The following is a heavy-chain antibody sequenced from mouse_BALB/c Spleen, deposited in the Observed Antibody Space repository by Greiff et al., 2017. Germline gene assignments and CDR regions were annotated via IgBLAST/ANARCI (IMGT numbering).Heavy chain of an antibody. CDR2: ISSGSSTI. Sequence: DVQLVESGGGLVQPGGSRKLSCAASGFTFSSFGMHWVRQAPEKGLEWVAYISSGSSTIYYADTVKGRFTISRDNPKNTLFLQMTSLRSEDTAMYYCARLSSYRYFDVWGAGTTVTVSS. J-gene: IGHJ1*01. CDR3: ARLSSYRYFDV. V-gene: IGHV5-17*02. D-gene: IGHD1-1*01. CDR1: GFTFSSFG.